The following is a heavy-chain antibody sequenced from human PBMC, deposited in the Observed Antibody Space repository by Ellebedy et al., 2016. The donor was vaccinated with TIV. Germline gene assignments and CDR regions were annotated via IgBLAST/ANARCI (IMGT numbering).Heavy chain of an antibody. CDR1: GFTFSSYW. V-gene: IGHV3-7*03. Sequence: PGGSLRLSCAASGFTFSSYWMSWVRQAPGKGLEWVANIKEDGSEKYYVDSVKGRFTISRDNAKNSLYLQMNSLTAEDTAVYFCARERAGDTYGDGWFDPWGQGTLVTVSS. J-gene: IGHJ5*02. D-gene: IGHD5-18*01. CDR3: ARERAGDTYGDGWFDP. CDR2: IKEDGSEK.